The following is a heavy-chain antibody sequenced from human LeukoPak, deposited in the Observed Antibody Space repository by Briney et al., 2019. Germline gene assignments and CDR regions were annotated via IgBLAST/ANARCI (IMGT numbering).Heavy chain of an antibody. CDR2: ISFDGDYI. Sequence: PGGSLRLSCAASGFPFSSYAMHWVRQAPDKGLEWVTFISFDGDYIYYADSVKGRFTISRDNSNNTLYLQMNSLRPEDTAVYYCARAGGYNPKYYFNYWGQGTLVTVSS. J-gene: IGHJ4*02. CDR1: GFPFSSYA. CDR3: ARAGGYNPKYYFNY. V-gene: IGHV3-30*04. D-gene: IGHD5-24*01.